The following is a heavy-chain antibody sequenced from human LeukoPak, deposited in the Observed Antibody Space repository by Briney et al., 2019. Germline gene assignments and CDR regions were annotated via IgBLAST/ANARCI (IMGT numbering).Heavy chain of an antibody. CDR3: AVDSSGYYFARNAFDI. Sequence: ASVKVSCKASGYTFTSYDINWVRQAPGQGLEWMGWISAYNGNTNYAQKLQGRVTMTTDTSTSTAYMELRSLRSDDTAVYYCAVDSSGYYFARNAFDIWGQGTMVTVSS. J-gene: IGHJ3*02. V-gene: IGHV1-18*01. D-gene: IGHD3-22*01. CDR1: GYTFTSYD. CDR2: ISAYNGNT.